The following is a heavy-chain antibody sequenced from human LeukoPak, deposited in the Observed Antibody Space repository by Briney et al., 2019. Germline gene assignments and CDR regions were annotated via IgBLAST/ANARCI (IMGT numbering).Heavy chain of an antibody. J-gene: IGHJ4*02. Sequence: ASVKVSCKVSGYTLTELSMHWVRQAPGKGLEWMGGFDPEDGETIYAQKFQGRVTMTEDTSTDTAYMELSSLRSEDTAVYYCATTPRGGYSYGYSDYWGQGTLVTVSS. CDR2: FDPEDGET. V-gene: IGHV1-24*01. D-gene: IGHD5-18*01. CDR3: ATTPRGGYSYGYSDY. CDR1: GYTLTELS.